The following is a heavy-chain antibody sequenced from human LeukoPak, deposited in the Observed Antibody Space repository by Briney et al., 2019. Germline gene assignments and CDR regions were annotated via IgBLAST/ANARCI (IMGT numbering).Heavy chain of an antibody. J-gene: IGHJ4*02. CDR3: ARGKEYSGYDFDC. CDR2: ISGGSNT. Sequence: GGSLRLSCAASGFTFSSHVMNWVRQAPGKGLEWVSVISGGSNTYYADSVKGRFTISRDNSKNTLYLQMNSLRVEDTAVYYCARGKEYSGYDFDCWGQGTLVTVSS. D-gene: IGHD5-12*01. CDR1: GFTFSSHV. V-gene: IGHV3-23*01.